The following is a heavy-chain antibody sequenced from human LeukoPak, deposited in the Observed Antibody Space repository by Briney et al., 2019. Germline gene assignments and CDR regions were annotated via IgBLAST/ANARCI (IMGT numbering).Heavy chain of an antibody. CDR1: SGSISNFH. D-gene: IGHD1-14*01. CDR2: IFTSGST. J-gene: IGHJ4*02. Sequence: SETLSLTCTVSSGSISNFHWSWIRQPAGKGLEWIGRIFTSGSTNYNPSLKSRVTMSVDTSKNQFSLKLSSVTAADTAVYYCASKNWNHVYYFDYWGQGTLVTVSS. V-gene: IGHV4-4*07. CDR3: ASKNWNHVYYFDY.